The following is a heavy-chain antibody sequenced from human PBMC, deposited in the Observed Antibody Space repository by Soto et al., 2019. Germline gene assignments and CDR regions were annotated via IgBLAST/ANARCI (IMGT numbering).Heavy chain of an antibody. Sequence: GGSLRLSCAASGFTFSSYGMHWVRQAPGKGLEWVAVISYDGSNKYYADSVKGRFTISRDNSKNTLYLQMNSLRAEDTAVYYCAKGGYDFWSGYFDYWGQGTLVTVSS. D-gene: IGHD3-3*01. V-gene: IGHV3-30*18. J-gene: IGHJ4*02. CDR3: AKGGYDFWSGYFDY. CDR1: GFTFSSYG. CDR2: ISYDGSNK.